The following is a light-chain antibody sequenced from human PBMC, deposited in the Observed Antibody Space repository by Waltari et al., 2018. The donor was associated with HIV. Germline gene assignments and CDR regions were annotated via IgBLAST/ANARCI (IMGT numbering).Light chain of an antibody. CDR1: YSNIGSIT. Sequence: QSVLTQPPSASGTHGQGVTISCAGSYSNIGSITVNWYRQLPGAAPKRLIDSNNHSPGPAAVLHRFSGSTSGTSVPLAISGLQSEKDAHYYCAAWDDSHTGPVYGGGTMLTVL. CDR2: SNN. V-gene: IGLV1-44*01. J-gene: IGLJ3*02. CDR3: AAWDDSHTGPV.